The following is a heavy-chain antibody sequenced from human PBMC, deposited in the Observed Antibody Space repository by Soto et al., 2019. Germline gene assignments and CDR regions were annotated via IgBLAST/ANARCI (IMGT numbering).Heavy chain of an antibody. CDR2: ISGSGGST. J-gene: IGHJ4*02. D-gene: IGHD3-9*01. Sequence: EVQLLESGGGLVQPGGSLRLSCAASGFTFSSYAMSWVRQAPGKGLEWVSAISGSGGSTYYAYSVKGRFTISRDNSKNSLSLQINSWRTEGTAVYYCAKDTTLFLTGYWGFDYWGQRTLVTVSS. V-gene: IGHV3-23*01. CDR3: AKDTTLFLTGYWGFDY. CDR1: GFTFSSYA.